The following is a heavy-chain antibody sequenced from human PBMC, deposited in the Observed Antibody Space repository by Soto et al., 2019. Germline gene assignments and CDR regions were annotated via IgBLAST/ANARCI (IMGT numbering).Heavy chain of an antibody. CDR1: GFTFSSYG. J-gene: IGHJ6*02. CDR3: AKVAIAAARKYYYYGMDV. CDR2: ISYDGSNK. Sequence: GGSLRLSCAASGFTFSSYGMHWVRQAPGKGLEWVAVISYDGSNKYYADSVKGRFTISRDNSKNTLYLQMNSLRAEDTAVYYCAKVAIAAARKYYYYGMDVWGQGTTVTVSS. V-gene: IGHV3-30*18. D-gene: IGHD6-13*01.